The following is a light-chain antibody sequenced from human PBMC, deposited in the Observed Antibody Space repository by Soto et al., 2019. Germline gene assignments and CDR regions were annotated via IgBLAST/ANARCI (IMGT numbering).Light chain of an antibody. CDR1: SSDVGAYNY. CDR3: GSYRSSTTFV. Sequence: QSVLTQPASVSGSPGQSITNSCNGSSSDVGAYNYVSWYQQYPGKAPKVIIFEVRKRPSGVSNRFSGSKSGDTASLTISGLQADDEADYYCGSYRSSTTFVFGTGTKVTVL. CDR2: EVR. J-gene: IGLJ1*01. V-gene: IGLV2-14*01.